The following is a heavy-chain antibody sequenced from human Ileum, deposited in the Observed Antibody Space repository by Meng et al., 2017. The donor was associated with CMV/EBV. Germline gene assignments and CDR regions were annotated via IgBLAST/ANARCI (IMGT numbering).Heavy chain of an antibody. Sequence: RQPHGKGLEWIGESTDSGSTKYNPSLESRVTTSVDTSKNQFSLKLTSVTAADTAVYYCARFNVKRKEINKVLRFLERFKEVTNAFDIWGQGTMVTVSS. CDR2: STDSGST. J-gene: IGHJ3*02. CDR3: ARFNVKRKEINKVLRFLERFKEVTNAFDI. V-gene: IGHV4-34*01. D-gene: IGHD3-3*01.